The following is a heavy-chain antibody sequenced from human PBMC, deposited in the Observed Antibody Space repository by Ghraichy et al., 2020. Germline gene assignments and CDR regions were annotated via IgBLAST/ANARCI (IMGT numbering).Heavy chain of an antibody. V-gene: IGHV3-7*01. CDR3: ARAAYYYDRSDY. Sequence: GGSLRLSCTASGFTLSNYWMGWVRQAPGKGLEWVANIKQDGSEKHYVGSVEGRFTISRDNAKNSVYLQMNSLRAEDTAVYHCARAAYYYDRSDYWGRGTLVTVSS. CDR1: GFTLSNYW. CDR2: IKQDGSEK. J-gene: IGHJ4*02. D-gene: IGHD3-22*01.